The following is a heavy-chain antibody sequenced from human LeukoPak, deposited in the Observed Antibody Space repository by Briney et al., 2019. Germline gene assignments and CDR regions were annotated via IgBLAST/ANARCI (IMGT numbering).Heavy chain of an antibody. CDR1: GFTFTTSW. D-gene: IGHD6-13*01. J-gene: IGHJ3*01. CDR2: IESDGTST. Sequence: PGGSLRLSCAASGFTFTTSWMHWFRQAPGKGLVWVSRIESDGTSTTYADSVKGRFTISRDNAKNTLYLQMNSLRAEDTAVDYCARDQYSSTWYRGAFEVWGQGTMVSVSS. CDR3: ARDQYSSTWYRGAFEV. V-gene: IGHV3-74*01.